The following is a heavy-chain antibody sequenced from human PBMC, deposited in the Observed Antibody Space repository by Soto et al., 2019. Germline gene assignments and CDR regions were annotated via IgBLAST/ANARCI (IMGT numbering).Heavy chain of an antibody. J-gene: IGHJ6*02. Sequence: GESLKISGNCSGYSFSSYWIGLVLQMPGKGLDWMGIIYPGDSDTRYSPSFQGQVTISVDKSITTAYLRWSSLKASDTAMYYCARLSGSSTTTAEYYYYDMAVWGQGTTVTVSS. CDR2: IYPGDSDT. CDR3: ARLSGSSTTTAEYYYYDMAV. V-gene: IGHV5-51*01. D-gene: IGHD2-2*01. CDR1: GYSFSSYW.